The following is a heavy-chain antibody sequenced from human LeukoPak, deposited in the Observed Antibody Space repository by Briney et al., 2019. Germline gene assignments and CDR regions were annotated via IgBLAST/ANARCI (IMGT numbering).Heavy chain of an antibody. CDR1: GLTFSVYG. V-gene: IGHV3-23*01. Sequence: GGSLRLSCAASGLTFSVYGMSWVRQAPGNGLEWVSAISGSGGSTYYADSVKGRFTISGDNSKNTLYLQMNSLRAEDTAVYYCAKSPGYDFWSGYREYFDYWGQGTLVTVSS. CDR3: AKSPGYDFWSGYREYFDY. D-gene: IGHD3-3*01. CDR2: ISGSGGST. J-gene: IGHJ4*02.